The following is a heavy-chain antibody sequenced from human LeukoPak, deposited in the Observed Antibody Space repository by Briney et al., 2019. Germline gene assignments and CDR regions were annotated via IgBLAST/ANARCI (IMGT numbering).Heavy chain of an antibody. V-gene: IGHV3-49*04. D-gene: IGHD2-21*02. CDR3: TRLSRVYCGGDCYLSDY. CDR1: GFTFGDYA. Sequence: GGSLRLSCTASGFTFGDYALSWVRQAPGKGLEWVGFIRSKAYGGTTEYAASVKGRFTFSRDDSKNIAYLQMNSLKTEDTAVYFCTRLSRVYCGGDCYLSDYWGQGNLVTVSS. J-gene: IGHJ4*02. CDR2: IRSKAYGGTT.